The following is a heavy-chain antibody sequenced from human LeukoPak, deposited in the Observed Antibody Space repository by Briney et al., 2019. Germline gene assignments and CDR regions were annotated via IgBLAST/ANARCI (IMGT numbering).Heavy chain of an antibody. D-gene: IGHD6-19*01. CDR1: GGTFSSYA. CDR2: IIPIFGTA. J-gene: IGHJ4*02. V-gene: IGHV1-69*05. Sequence: SVKVSCKASGGTFSSYAISWVRQAPGQGLEWIGGIIPIFGTANYAQKFQGRVTITTDESTSTAYMELSSLRPEDTAVYYCARDSLAVAVTFDYWGQGTLVTVSS. CDR3: ARDSLAVAVTFDY.